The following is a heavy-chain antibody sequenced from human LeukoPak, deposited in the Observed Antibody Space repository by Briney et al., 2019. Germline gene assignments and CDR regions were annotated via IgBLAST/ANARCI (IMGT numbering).Heavy chain of an antibody. CDR2: ISSSGSTI. J-gene: IGHJ4*02. CDR1: GFTFSDYY. V-gene: IGHV3-11*04. Sequence: GGSLRLSCAASGFTFSDYYMSWIRQAPGTGLAWVSYISSSGSTIYYADSVKGRFTISRDNAKNSLYLQMNSLRAEDTAVYYCARGFRRGYSYGYNFDYWGQGTLVTVSS. D-gene: IGHD5-18*01. CDR3: ARGFRRGYSYGYNFDY.